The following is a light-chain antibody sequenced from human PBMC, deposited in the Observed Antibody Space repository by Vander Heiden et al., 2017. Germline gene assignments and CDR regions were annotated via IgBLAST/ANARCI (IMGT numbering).Light chain of an antibody. Sequence: DIRLTQSPSFLSASVGDRVTITCRASQGISSNLAWYQQKPGKAPKLLIYAGSTLQSGVPSRFSGSGSGTEFTLTISSLQPEDIATYYCLQFNSPPFTFGHGTKVDIK. CDR1: QGISSN. V-gene: IGKV1-9*01. CDR3: LQFNSPPFT. CDR2: AGS. J-gene: IGKJ3*01.